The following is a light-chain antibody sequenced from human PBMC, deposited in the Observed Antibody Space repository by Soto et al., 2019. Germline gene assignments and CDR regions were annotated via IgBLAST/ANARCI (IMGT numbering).Light chain of an antibody. CDR3: SSYAGSNNVV. CDR2: EVS. CDR1: SSDVGGYNY. J-gene: IGLJ2*01. Sequence: QSALTQPPSASGSPGQSVTIYCTGISSDVGGYNYVSWYQQHPGKAPKLMIYEVSKRPSGVPDRFSGSKSGNTASLTVSGLQAEDEADYYCSSYAGSNNVVFGGGTKSPS. V-gene: IGLV2-8*01.